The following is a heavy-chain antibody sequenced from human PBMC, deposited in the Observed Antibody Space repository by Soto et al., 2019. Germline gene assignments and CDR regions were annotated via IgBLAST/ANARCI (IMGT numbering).Heavy chain of an antibody. CDR1: GFLFSSYW. V-gene: IGHV3-7*01. J-gene: IGHJ6*03. Sequence: EEQLVESGGGLVQPGGSLRLSCAASGFLFSSYWMSWVRLAPGKGLGCVATIKQGGSESYNVDSVRGRFTISRDNAKNSVFLQMNSLRVEDTAVYYCARLEGAAARPRSNYYYYMDVWGKGTTVTVSS. D-gene: IGHD6-13*01. CDR3: ARLEGAAARPRSNYYYYMDV. CDR2: IKQGGSES.